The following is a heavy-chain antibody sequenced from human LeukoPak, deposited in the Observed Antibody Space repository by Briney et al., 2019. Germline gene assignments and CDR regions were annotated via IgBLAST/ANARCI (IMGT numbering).Heavy chain of an antibody. J-gene: IGHJ4*02. Sequence: GSLRLSCTASGFTFSSHAMTWVRQAPGKGLEWVAVFSGSGQSKYYADSVKGRSTISRDTSNNTLYLQMTSLRAEDTPVFHCAKHVQPMVFVSSHRVIDYWGQGTLVTVSS. D-gene: IGHD3-10*01. V-gene: IGHV3-23*01. CDR2: FSGSGQSK. CDR1: GFTFSSHA. CDR3: AKHVQPMVFVSSHRVIDY.